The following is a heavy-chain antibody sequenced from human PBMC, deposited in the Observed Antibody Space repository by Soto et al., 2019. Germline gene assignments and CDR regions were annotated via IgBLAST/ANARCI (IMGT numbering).Heavy chain of an antibody. J-gene: IGHJ6*02. CDR3: VKGYWKGDV. V-gene: IGHV3-23*01. CDR2: ISGSGGSI. CDR1: GFTFSTYA. D-gene: IGHD1-1*01. Sequence: GGSLRLSCAASGFTFSTYAMNWVRQAPGNGLEWVSAISGSGGSIHYADSVKGRFTISRDNSKNTLYLQMNSLRDEDTSVYHCVKGYWKGDVWGQGTTVTVSS.